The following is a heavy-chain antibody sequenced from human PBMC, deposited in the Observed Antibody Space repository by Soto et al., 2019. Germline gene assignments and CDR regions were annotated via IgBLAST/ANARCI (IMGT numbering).Heavy chain of an antibody. V-gene: IGHV4-38-2*01. Sequence: PSETLSLTCAVSGYSISSGYYWGWIRQPPGKGLEWIGSIYHSGSTYYNPSLKSRVTISVDTSKNQFSLKLSSVTAADTAVYYCARVGVTIFGVGIRGKNWFDPWGQGTLVTVSS. CDR3: ARVGVTIFGVGIRGKNWFDP. CDR2: IYHSGST. J-gene: IGHJ5*02. D-gene: IGHD3-3*01. CDR1: GYSISSGYY.